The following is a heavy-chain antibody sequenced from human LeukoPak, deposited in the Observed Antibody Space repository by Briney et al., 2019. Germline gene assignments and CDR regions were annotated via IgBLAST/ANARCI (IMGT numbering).Heavy chain of an antibody. V-gene: IGHV3-21*01. CDR3: ARANWECSSTSCSPY. CDR1: GFTFSSYS. Sequence: GGSLRLSCAASGFTFSSYSMNWVRQAPGKGLEWVSSISSSSNIYYANSVKGRFTISRNNAKNSLYLQMNSLRAEDTAVYYCARANWECSSTSCSPYWGQGTLVTVSS. J-gene: IGHJ4*02. CDR2: ISSSSNI. D-gene: IGHD2-2*01.